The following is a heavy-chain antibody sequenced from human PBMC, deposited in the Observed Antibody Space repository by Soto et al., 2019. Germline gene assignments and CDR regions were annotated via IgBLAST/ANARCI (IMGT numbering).Heavy chain of an antibody. V-gene: IGHV3-23*01. CDR1: GFTFSTYA. J-gene: IGHJ4*02. CDR3: AKETDPRCCYGVDY. CDR2: IQGRGDRT. D-gene: IGHD2-2*01. Sequence: EVQLLESGGGLVQPGGSLTLSCAASGFTFSTYAMGWVRQAPGKGLEWVSTIQGRGDRTFYAASVRGRFTISRDNSKNTMSLQVNTRRGEDTAVYYCAKETDPRCCYGVDYWGQGALVTVSS.